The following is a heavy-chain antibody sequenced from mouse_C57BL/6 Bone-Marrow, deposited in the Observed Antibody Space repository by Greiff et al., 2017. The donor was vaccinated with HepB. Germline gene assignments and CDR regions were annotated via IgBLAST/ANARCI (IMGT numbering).Heavy chain of an antibody. J-gene: IGHJ2*01. D-gene: IGHD1-1*01. V-gene: IGHV3-6*01. CDR1: GYSITSGYY. CDR3: ARDLYYGSSYD. CDR2: ISYDGSN. Sequence: EVQLQQSGPGLVKPSQSLSLTCSVTGYSITSGYYWNWIRQFPGNKLEWMGYISYDGSNNYNPSLKNRISITRDTSKNQFFLKLNSVTTEDTATYYCARDLYYGSSYDWGQGTTLTVSS.